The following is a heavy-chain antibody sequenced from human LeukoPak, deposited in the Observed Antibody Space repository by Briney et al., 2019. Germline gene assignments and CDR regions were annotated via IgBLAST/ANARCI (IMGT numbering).Heavy chain of an antibody. V-gene: IGHV4-39*01. CDR3: ARRGVYYAEPFDS. CDR2: IYYSGST. Sequence: PSETLPLTCTVSGSSISSPTYYWGWIRQPPGKGLEWIGTIYYSGSTYYNPSLKSRVTISVDTSTNQFSVKLSSVTAADTAVYFCARRGVYYAEPFDSWGQGTLVTVSS. D-gene: IGHD1-26*01. J-gene: IGHJ4*02. CDR1: GSSISSPTYY.